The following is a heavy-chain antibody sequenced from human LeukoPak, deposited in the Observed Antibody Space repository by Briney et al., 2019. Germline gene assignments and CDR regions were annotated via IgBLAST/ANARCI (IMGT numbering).Heavy chain of an antibody. J-gene: IGHJ6*02. CDR2: INHSGST. Sequence: SETLSLTCAVYGGSFSGYYWSWIRQPPGKGLEWIGEINHSGSTNYNPSLKSRVTISVDTSKNQFSLKLSSVTAADTAVYYCASGRGYCSGGSCHPSAYYYYYYGMDVWGQGTTVTVSS. CDR1: GGSFSGYY. V-gene: IGHV4-34*01. D-gene: IGHD2-15*01. CDR3: ASGRGYCSGGSCHPSAYYYYYYGMDV.